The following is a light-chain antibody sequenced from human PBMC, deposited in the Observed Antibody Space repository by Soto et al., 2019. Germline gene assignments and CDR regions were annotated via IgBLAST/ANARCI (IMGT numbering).Light chain of an antibody. V-gene: IGLV2-14*01. J-gene: IGLJ2*01. CDR2: DVS. CDR1: SVDVGGYNY. CDR3: SSYTSSSTLRV. Sequence: QSALTQPASVSGSPGQSITISCTGTSVDVGGYNYVSWYQQHPGKAPKLMIYDVSNRPSGVSNRFSGSKSGNTASLTISGLQAEDEADYYCSSYTSSSTLRVFGGGTKLTVL.